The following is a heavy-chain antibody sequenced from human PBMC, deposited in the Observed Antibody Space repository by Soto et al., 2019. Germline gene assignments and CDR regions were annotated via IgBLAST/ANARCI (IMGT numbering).Heavy chain of an antibody. CDR2: IVVGSGNT. D-gene: IGHD6-13*01. CDR3: AARIAAAGTGWFDP. V-gene: IGHV1-58*01. CDR1: GFTFTSSA. Sequence: ASVKVSCKASGFTFTSSAVQWVRQARGQRLEWIGWIVVGSGNTNYAQKFQERVTITRDMSTSTAYMELSSLRSEDTAVYYCAARIAAAGTGWFDPWGQGTLVTVSS. J-gene: IGHJ5*02.